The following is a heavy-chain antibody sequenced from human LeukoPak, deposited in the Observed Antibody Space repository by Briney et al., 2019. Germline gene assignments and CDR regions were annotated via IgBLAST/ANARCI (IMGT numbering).Heavy chain of an antibody. J-gene: IGHJ6*02. V-gene: IGHV1-69*13. CDR2: IIPIFGTA. Sequence: ASVKVSCKASGGTFSSYAISWVRQAPGQGLEWMGGIIPIFGTANYAQKFQGRVTITADESTSTAYMELSSLRSEDTAVYYCARDRQYGSGGVVDRYYYYYGMDVWGQGTTVTVSS. CDR3: ARDRQYGSGGVVDRYYYYYGMDV. D-gene: IGHD3-10*01. CDR1: GGTFSSYA.